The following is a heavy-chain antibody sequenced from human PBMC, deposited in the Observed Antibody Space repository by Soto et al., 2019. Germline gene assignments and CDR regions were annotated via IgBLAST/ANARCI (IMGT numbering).Heavy chain of an antibody. Sequence: QVQLVQSGAEVKKPGSSVKVSCKASGGTFSSYAISWVRQAPGQGLEWMGGIIPIFGTANYAQKFQGRVTITADESTSTAYMELSSLRSEDTAVYYCARGACSGGSCPDDYYYYGMDVWGQGTTVTVSS. CDR2: IIPIFGTA. CDR1: GGTFSSYA. V-gene: IGHV1-69*01. J-gene: IGHJ6*02. CDR3: ARGACSGGSCPDDYYYYGMDV. D-gene: IGHD2-15*01.